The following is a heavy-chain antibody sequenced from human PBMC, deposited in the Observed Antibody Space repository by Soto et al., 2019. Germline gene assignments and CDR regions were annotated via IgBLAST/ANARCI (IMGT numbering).Heavy chain of an antibody. CDR2: ISYDGSNK. J-gene: IGHJ6*02. Sequence: GGSLRLSCAASGFTFSSYAMHWVRQAPGKGLEWVAVISYDGSNKYYADSVKGRFTISRDNSKNTLYLQMNSLRAEDTAVYYCARVPVHDFWSGYKGYYYYGMDVWGQGTTVTVSS. V-gene: IGHV3-30-3*01. CDR3: ARVPVHDFWSGYKGYYYYGMDV. CDR1: GFTFSSYA. D-gene: IGHD3-3*01.